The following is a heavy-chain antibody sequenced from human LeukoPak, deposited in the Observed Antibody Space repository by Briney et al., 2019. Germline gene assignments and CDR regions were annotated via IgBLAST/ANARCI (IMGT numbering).Heavy chain of an antibody. CDR1: GYTFTGYY. D-gene: IGHD4-23*01. CDR2: INPNSGGT. CDR3: ASSLYGGEPWYFDY. V-gene: IGHV1-2*02. J-gene: IGHJ4*02. Sequence: GASVKVSCKASGYTFTGYYMHWVRQAPGQGLEWMGWINPNSGGTNYAQKFQGRVTMTRDTSISTAYMELSSLRSEDTAVYYCASSLYGGEPWYFDYWGQGTLVTVSS.